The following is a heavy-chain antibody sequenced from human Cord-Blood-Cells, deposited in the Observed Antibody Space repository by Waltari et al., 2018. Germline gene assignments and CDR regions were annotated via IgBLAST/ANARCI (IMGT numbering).Heavy chain of an antibody. CDR2: IIPIFGTA. Sequence: QVQLVQSGAEVKKPGSSVKVSCKASGGTLSSYAISWVRQAPGQGLEWMGGIIPIFGTANYAQKFQGRVTITADESTSTAYMELSSLRSEDTAVYYCASTDCTNGVCYGPRYWGQGTLVTVSS. J-gene: IGHJ4*02. CDR3: ASTDCTNGVCYGPRY. V-gene: IGHV1-69*01. CDR1: GGTLSSYA. D-gene: IGHD2-8*01.